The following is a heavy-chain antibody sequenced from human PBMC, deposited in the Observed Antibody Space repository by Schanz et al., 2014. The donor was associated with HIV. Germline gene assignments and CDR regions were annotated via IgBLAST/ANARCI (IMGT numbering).Heavy chain of an antibody. CDR2: ISWHGYTV. Sequence: VQLVESGGHLVQPGRSLRLSCAASGFTFTDYAMHWVRQVPGKGLEWVAGISWHGYTVGYADSVKGRFTISRDNTKNSLYLQMNSLRAEDTAVYYCARDYHWNWFDPWGQGTLVTVSS. D-gene: IGHD1-20*01. V-gene: IGHV3-9*01. CDR3: ARDYHWNWFDP. CDR1: GFTFTDYA. J-gene: IGHJ5*02.